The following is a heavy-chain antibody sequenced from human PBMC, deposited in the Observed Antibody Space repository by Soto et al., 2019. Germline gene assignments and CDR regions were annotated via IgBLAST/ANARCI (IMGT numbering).Heavy chain of an antibody. J-gene: IGHJ6*02. V-gene: IGHV3-9*01. Sequence: SLRLSCAASGFTFDDYAMHWVRQAPGKGLEWVSGISWNSGSIGYADSVKGRFTISRDNAKNSLYLQMNSLRAEDTALYYCAKDKVVAANYYYGMDVWGQGTTVTVSS. CDR3: AKDKVVAANYYYGMDV. CDR2: ISWNSGSI. CDR1: GFTFDDYA. D-gene: IGHD2-15*01.